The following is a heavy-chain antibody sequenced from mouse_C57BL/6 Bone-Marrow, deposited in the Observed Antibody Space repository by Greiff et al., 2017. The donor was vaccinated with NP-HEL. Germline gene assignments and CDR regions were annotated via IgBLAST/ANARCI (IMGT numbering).Heavy chain of an antibody. V-gene: IGHV2-5*01. CDR3: AKFDDYLAWFAY. D-gene: IGHD2-4*01. CDR2: IWRGGST. CDR1: GFSLTSYG. Sequence: QGQLKQSRPGLVQPSPHLSINCTVSGFSLTSYGVHWVRQSPGKGMEWLGGIWRGGSTDYKAAFMSRLSITKDNSQSQVFFKMNSLQADDTAIYYCAKFDDYLAWFAYWGQGTLVTVSA. J-gene: IGHJ3*01.